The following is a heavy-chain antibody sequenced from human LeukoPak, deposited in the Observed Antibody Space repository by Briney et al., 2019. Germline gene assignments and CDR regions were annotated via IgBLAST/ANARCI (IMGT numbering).Heavy chain of an antibody. J-gene: IGHJ2*01. CDR3: ARAGLNWYFDL. CDR2: IYCTGST. V-gene: IGHV4-30-4*01. CDR1: SDSISSTDYY. Sequence: SETLSLTCNVSSDSISSTDYYWTWIRQPPGKGLEWIGYIYCTGSTYYNPSLNSRVTMSEDTSKNQFSLKLISVTAADTAVYYCARAGLNWYFDLWGRGTLVTVSS.